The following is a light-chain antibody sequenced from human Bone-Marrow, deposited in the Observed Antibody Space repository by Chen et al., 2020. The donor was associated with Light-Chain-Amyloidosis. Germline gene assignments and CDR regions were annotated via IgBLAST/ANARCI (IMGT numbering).Light chain of an antibody. CDR3: QSFDGTLRGAVV. CDR1: RSNIGAGYN. J-gene: IGLJ2*01. CDR2: DNN. Sequence: QSVLAQPPAVSVAPGQTVTISSTGRRSNIGAGYNVHWYQQLPGTVPKLLIYDNNNRPSGVPDRFSGSQSGTSASLSITGLQAHDEADYYCQSFDGTLRGAVVFGGGTTLTVL. V-gene: IGLV1-40*01.